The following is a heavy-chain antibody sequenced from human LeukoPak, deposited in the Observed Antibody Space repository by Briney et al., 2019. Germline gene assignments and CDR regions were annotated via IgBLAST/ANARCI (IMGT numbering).Heavy chain of an antibody. V-gene: IGHV3-74*03. Sequence: PGGSLRLSRAASGLTFTTYWMHWVPHAPEKGLVWVSRIKSDGSSTTHVDSVKGRFTISKDNAKNTLYLQMNSLRAEDTAVHYCARGQQLDLLNWFDPWGQGTLVTVSS. J-gene: IGHJ5*02. D-gene: IGHD6-13*01. CDR1: GLTFTTYW. CDR3: ARGQQLDLLNWFDP. CDR2: IKSDGSST.